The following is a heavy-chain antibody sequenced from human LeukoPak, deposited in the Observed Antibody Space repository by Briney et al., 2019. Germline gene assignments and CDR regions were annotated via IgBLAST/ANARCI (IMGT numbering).Heavy chain of an antibody. CDR2: IYYSGST. CDR1: GGSISSYY. V-gene: IGHV4-59*08. CDR3: ARHVGYCSGRSCYAVAFDI. J-gene: IGHJ3*02. D-gene: IGHD2-15*01. Sequence: PSETLSLTCTVSGGSISSYYWSWIRQPPGKGLEWIEYIYYSGSTKYNPSLKSLGTISVDTSKNQFSLKLSSVTAADTAVYYCARHVGYCSGRSCYAVAFDIWGQGTMVTVST.